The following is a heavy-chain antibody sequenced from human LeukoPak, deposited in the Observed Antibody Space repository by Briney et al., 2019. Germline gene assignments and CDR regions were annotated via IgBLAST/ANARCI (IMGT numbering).Heavy chain of an antibody. J-gene: IGHJ6*03. Sequence: GGSLRLSCAASGFSLSSYAMSWVRQASGKGLEWVGRIRNKANTYATEYAASMKGRFTISRDDSKNMAYLQMNSLKTEDTAVYYCTRQQVAGGSGHYFYYYMDVWGKGTTVTISS. CDR1: GFSLSSYA. CDR2: IRNKANTYAT. CDR3: TRQQVAGGSGHYFYYYMDV. D-gene: IGHD6-19*01. V-gene: IGHV3-73*01.